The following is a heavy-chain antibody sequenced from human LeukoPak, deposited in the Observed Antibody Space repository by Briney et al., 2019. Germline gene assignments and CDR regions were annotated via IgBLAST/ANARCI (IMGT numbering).Heavy chain of an antibody. CDR3: ASQHSRIWYNYDSSGYYDY. CDR1: GGSFSGYY. V-gene: IGHV4-34*01. D-gene: IGHD3-22*01. CDR2: INHSGST. Sequence: SETLSLTCAVYGGSFSGYYWSWIRQPPGKGLEWIGEINHSGSTNYNPSLKSRVTISADTSKKQFSLKLSSVTAADTAVYYCASQHSRIWYNYDSSGYYDYWGQGTLVTVSS. J-gene: IGHJ4*02.